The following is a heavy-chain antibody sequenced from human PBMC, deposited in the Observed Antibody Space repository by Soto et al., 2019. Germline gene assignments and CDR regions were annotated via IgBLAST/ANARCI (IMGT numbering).Heavy chain of an antibody. CDR3: AKDYCSGGSCYFDY. V-gene: IGHV3-30*18. CDR2: ISYDGSNK. D-gene: IGHD2-15*01. Sequence: GGSLRLSCAASGFTFSSYGMHWVRQAPGKGPEWVAVISYDGSNKYYADSVKGRFTISRDNSKNTLYLQMNSLRAEDTAVYYCAKDYCSGGSCYFDYWGQGTLVTVSS. CDR1: GFTFSSYG. J-gene: IGHJ4*02.